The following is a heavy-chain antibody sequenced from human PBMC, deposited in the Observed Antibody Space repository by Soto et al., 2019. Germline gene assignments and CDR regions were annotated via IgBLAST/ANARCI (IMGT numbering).Heavy chain of an antibody. Sequence: ASVKVSCKASGYTFASYGITWVRQAPGQGLEWMGWISAYSGNTNFAQKFQGKVTMTTDTPTSTAYMELRSLRSDDTAVYYCARDGTRTGTTEDYYYYGMDVWGQGTTVTVSS. CDR2: ISAYSGNT. V-gene: IGHV1-18*01. D-gene: IGHD1-1*01. J-gene: IGHJ6*02. CDR3: ARDGTRTGTTEDYYYYGMDV. CDR1: GYTFASYG.